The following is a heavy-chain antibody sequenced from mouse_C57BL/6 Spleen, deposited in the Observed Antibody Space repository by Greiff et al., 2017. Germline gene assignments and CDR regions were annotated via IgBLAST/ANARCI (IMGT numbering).Heavy chain of an antibody. CDR3: ARQLRLPGAMDY. CDR2: IYPGSGNT. D-gene: IGHD3-2*02. CDR1: GYSFTSYY. V-gene: IGHV1-66*01. Sequence: VKLQESGPELVKPGASVKISCKASGYSFTSYYIHWVKQRPGQGLEWIGWIYPGSGNTKYNEKFKGKATLTADTSSSTAYMQLSSLTSEDSSVYYCARQLRLPGAMDYWGQGTSVTVSS. J-gene: IGHJ4*01.